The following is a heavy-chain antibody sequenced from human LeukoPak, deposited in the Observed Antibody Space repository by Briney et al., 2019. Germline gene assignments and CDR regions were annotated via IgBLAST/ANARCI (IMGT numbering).Heavy chain of an antibody. D-gene: IGHD1/OR15-1a*01. J-gene: IGHJ4*02. CDR1: GFTFSSYW. V-gene: IGHV3-7*03. CDR2: IKQDGSEK. CDR3: AKAYRGLWEQYFDY. Sequence: GGSLRLSCAASGFTFSSYWMSWVRQAPGKGLEWVANIKQDGSEKYYVDSVKGRFTISRDNAKNSLYLQMNSLRAEDTAVYYCAKAYRGLWEQYFDYWGQGTLVTVSS.